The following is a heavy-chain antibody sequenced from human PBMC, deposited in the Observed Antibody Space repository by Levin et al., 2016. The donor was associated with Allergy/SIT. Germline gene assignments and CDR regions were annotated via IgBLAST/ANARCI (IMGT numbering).Heavy chain of an antibody. V-gene: IGHV3-11*06. CDR2: ISSSSSYT. J-gene: IGHJ6*02. Sequence: VRQAPGKGLEWVSYISSSSSYTNYADSVKGRFTISRDNAKNSLYLQMNSLRAEDTAVYYCARDSTRSSWSYYYYYGMDVWGQGTTVTVSS. CDR3: ARDSTRSSWSYYYYYGMDV. D-gene: IGHD6-13*01.